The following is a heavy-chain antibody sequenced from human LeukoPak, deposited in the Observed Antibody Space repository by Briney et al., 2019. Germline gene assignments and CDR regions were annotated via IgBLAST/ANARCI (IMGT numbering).Heavy chain of an antibody. CDR1: GVPINSRDYS. D-gene: IGHD2-2*01. V-gene: IGHV4-39*01. CDR2: IYYSGNT. Sequence: PSETLPLTCSVSGVPINSRDYSWNWIRQPPGKGLEWIGSIYYSGNTYYNPSLQSRATISVDTSRDYFSLTLSSVTAADTALYFCSRGAMTAKPADFWGQGTLVTVSS. CDR3: SRGAMTAKPADF. J-gene: IGHJ4*02.